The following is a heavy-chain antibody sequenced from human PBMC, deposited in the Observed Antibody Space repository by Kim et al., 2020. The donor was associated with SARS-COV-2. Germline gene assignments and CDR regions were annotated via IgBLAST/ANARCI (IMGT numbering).Heavy chain of an antibody. D-gene: IGHD4-17*01. CDR3: AREGVTTTGYYGLDV. V-gene: IGHV3-66*01. J-gene: IGHJ6*02. Sequence: ESVKGSFTISRDNSRHAMYLQMNSLRAADTAVYYCAREGVTTTGYYGLDVWGQGTTVTVSS.